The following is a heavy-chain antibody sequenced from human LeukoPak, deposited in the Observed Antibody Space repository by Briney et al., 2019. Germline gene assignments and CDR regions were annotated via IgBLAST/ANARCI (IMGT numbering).Heavy chain of an antibody. D-gene: IGHD3-22*01. CDR2: ISAYNGNT. Sequence: ASVKVSCKASGYTFSSYGISWVRQAPGQGLEWMGWISAYNGNTNYAQKLQGRVTMTTDTSTSTAYMELRSLRSDGTAVYYCARDQDYYDSSGYRKYYYGMDVWGQGTTVTVSS. V-gene: IGHV1-18*01. CDR3: ARDQDYYDSSGYRKYYYGMDV. CDR1: GYTFSSYG. J-gene: IGHJ6*02.